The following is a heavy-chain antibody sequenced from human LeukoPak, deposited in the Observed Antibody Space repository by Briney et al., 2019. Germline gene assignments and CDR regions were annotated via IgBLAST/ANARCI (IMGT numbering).Heavy chain of an antibody. CDR1: VGSISSSNW. V-gene: IGHV4-4*02. D-gene: IGHD3-22*01. CDR3: ARVLVVVIKFGAFDI. CDR2: IYHSGST. Sequence: SGTLSLTCAVSVGSISSSNWWSWVRQPPGKGLEWIGEIYHSGSTNYNPSLKSRVTISVDKSKNQFSLKLSSVTAADTAVYYCARVLVVVIKFGAFDIWGQGTMVTVSS. J-gene: IGHJ3*02.